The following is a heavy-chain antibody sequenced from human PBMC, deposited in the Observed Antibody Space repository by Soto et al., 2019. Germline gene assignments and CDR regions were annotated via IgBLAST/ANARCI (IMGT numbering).Heavy chain of an antibody. CDR2: IYPGDSDT. V-gene: IGHV5-51*01. J-gene: IGHJ3*02. CDR3: ATPRAASSGYYYGAFDI. Sequence: GESLKISCKGSGYSFTSYWIGWVRQMPGKGLEWMGIIYPGDSDTRYSPSFQGQVTISADKSISTAYLQWSSLKSSDTAMYYCATPRAASSGYYYGAFDIWGQGTMVTVSS. D-gene: IGHD3-22*01. CDR1: GYSFTSYW.